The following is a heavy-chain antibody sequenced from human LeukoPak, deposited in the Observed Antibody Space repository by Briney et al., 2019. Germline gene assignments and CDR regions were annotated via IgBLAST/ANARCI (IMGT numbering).Heavy chain of an antibody. Sequence: ASVKVSCKASGYTFTSYGISWVRQAPGQGLEWMGWISGYNGNTSYAQKFQGRVTMTTDTSTSTAYLELRRLRSDDTAIYYCAREFCSGGGCYYYGMDVWGQGTTVTVS. CDR1: GYTFTSYG. D-gene: IGHD2-15*01. CDR2: ISGYNGNT. CDR3: AREFCSGGGCYYYGMDV. J-gene: IGHJ6*02. V-gene: IGHV1-18*01.